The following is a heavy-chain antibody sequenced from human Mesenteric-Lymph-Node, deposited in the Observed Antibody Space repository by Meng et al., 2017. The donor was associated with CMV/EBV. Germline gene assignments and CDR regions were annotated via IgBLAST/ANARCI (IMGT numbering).Heavy chain of an antibody. CDR3: ARDITGSGDY. D-gene: IGHD1-14*01. CDR1: GASISINTHR. V-gene: IGHV4-4*02. CDR2: IYHSGST. J-gene: IGHJ4*02. Sequence: LTCAVSGASISINTHRWSWVRRPPGKGLEWIGEIYHSGSTNYNPSLRSRVSMSVDKFKNQFSLKLTSVTAADTAVYYCARDITGSGDYWGQGTLVTVSS.